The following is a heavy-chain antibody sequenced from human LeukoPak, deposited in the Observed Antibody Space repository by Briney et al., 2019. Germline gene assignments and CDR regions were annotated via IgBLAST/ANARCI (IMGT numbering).Heavy chain of an antibody. CDR2: ISAYNGNT. CDR3: ARVRQLATVLNNWFDP. Sequence: GASVKVSCKASGYTFTSYGISWVRQAPGQGLEWMGWISAYNGNTNYAQKLQGRVTMTTDTSTSTAYMELRSLRSDDTAVYYCARVRQLATVLNNWFDPWGQGTLVTVSS. V-gene: IGHV1-18*01. D-gene: IGHD6-13*01. J-gene: IGHJ5*02. CDR1: GYTFTSYG.